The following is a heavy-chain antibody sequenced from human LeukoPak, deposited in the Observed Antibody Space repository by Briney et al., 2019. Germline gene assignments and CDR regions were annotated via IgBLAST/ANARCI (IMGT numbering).Heavy chain of an antibody. D-gene: IGHD3-3*01. J-gene: IGHJ6*03. CDR2: IYYSGST. V-gene: IGHV4-39*07. Sequence: SETLSLTCTVSGGSISSSSYYWGWIRQPPGKGLEWIGSIYYSGSTYYNPSLKSRVTISVDTSKNQFSLKLSSVTAADTAVYYCARGTTYYDFWSGYYTHYYYYMDVWGKGTTVTVSS. CDR3: ARGTTYYDFWSGYYTHYYYYMDV. CDR1: GGSISSSSYY.